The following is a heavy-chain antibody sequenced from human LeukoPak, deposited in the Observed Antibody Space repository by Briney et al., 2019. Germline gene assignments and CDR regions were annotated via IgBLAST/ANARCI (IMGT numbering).Heavy chain of an antibody. V-gene: IGHV3-15*01. D-gene: IGHD2-15*01. CDR1: TFTFSNAW. CDR3: TTAPRGYCSGGSCSYAFDI. J-gene: IGHJ3*02. CDR2: GKIKSDGGTT. Sequence: PWGSLRLSCAASTFTFSNAWMSWGRQAPRKGLEWVGRGKIKSDGGTTDYPAPVKGRFTISRDDSKNTLYLQMNSLKTEDTAVYYCTTAPRGYCSGGSCSYAFDIWGQGTMVTVSS.